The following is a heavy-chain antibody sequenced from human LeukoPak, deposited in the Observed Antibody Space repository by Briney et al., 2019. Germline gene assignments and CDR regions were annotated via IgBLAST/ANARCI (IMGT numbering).Heavy chain of an antibody. D-gene: IGHD3-22*01. CDR3: ATEGDSSGYFDC. CDR2: IYYSGSA. Sequence: SETLSLTCSVSGGSISNYYWSWIRQPPGKGLEWIGHIYYSGSANYNPSLKSRVTISVDTSKNRFSLKLSSVTAADTAVYYCATEGDSSGYFDCWGQGTLVTVSS. J-gene: IGHJ4*02. CDR1: GGSISNYY. V-gene: IGHV4-59*12.